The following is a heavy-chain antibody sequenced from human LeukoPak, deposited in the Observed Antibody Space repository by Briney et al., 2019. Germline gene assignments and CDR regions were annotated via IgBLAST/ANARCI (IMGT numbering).Heavy chain of an antibody. J-gene: IGHJ4*02. Sequence: PSETLSLTCAVYGGSFSGYYWSWIRQPPGKGLEWIGEINHSGSTNYNPSLKSRVTISVDTSKNQFSLKLSSVTAADTAVYYCARGARWLPFDYWGQGTLATVSS. CDR1: GGSFSGYY. D-gene: IGHD5-12*01. CDR3: ARGARWLPFDY. V-gene: IGHV4-34*01. CDR2: INHSGST.